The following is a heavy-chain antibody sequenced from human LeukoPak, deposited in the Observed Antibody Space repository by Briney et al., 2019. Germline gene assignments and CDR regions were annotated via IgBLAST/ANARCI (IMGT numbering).Heavy chain of an antibody. CDR2: VSTNGGDT. V-gene: IGHV3-64D*09. J-gene: IGHJ4*02. CDR1: GFTFSNYV. Sequence: PGGSLRLSCSASGFTFSNYVMHWVRQAPGKGLEYVSAVSTNGGDTYYADSVKGRFTISRDNSKNTLYPQMSSLGVEDTATYYCVKDGRQGIVAANYGSHWGQGTLVTVSS. D-gene: IGHD1-26*01. CDR3: VKDGRQGIVAANYGSH.